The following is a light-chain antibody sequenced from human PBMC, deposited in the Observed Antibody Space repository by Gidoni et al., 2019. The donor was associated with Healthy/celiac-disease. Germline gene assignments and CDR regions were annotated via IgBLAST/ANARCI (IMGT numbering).Light chain of an antibody. Sequence: DIKMTQTPSSLSASVGDRVTITCRASPSISSYLNWYQPKPGKAPKLLIYAASSLQSGVPSRFSGSGSGTDFTLTISSLQPEDFATYYCQQSYSTLMVTFGPGTKVDIK. V-gene: IGKV1-39*01. CDR1: PSISSY. CDR3: QQSYSTLMVT. J-gene: IGKJ3*01. CDR2: AAS.